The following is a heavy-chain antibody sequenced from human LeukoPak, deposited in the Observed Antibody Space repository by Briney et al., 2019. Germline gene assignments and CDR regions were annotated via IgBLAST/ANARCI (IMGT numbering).Heavy chain of an antibody. CDR2: IIPIFGTA. V-gene: IGHV1-69*01. D-gene: IGHD6-6*01. Sequence: GASVKVSCKASGGTFSSYAISWVRQAPGQGLEWMGGIIPIFGTANYAQKFQGRVTITADESASTAYMGLSSLRSEDTAIYYCAKIAARDTGEGYWGQGTLVTVSS. CDR3: AKIAARDTGEGY. CDR1: GGTFSSYA. J-gene: IGHJ4*02.